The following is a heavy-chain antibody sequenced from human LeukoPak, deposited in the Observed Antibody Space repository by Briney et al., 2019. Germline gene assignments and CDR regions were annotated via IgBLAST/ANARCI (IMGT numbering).Heavy chain of an antibody. CDR3: AREGWAPQNWFDP. CDR2: ISYDGSNK. D-gene: IGHD3-16*01. CDR1: GFIFSNYA. J-gene: IGHJ5*02. V-gene: IGHV3-30*04. Sequence: GGSLRLSCAASGFIFSNYAMHWVRQAPGKGLEWVAVISYDGSNKYYADSVKGRFTISRDNSKNTLYLQMNSLRAEDTAVYYCAREGWAPQNWFDPWGQGTLVTVSS.